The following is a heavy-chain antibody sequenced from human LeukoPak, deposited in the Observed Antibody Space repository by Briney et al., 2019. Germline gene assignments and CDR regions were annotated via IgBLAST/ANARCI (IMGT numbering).Heavy chain of an antibody. J-gene: IGHJ4*02. V-gene: IGHV3-53*01. CDR2: IYSGGST. Sequence: GGSLRLSCAASGFTVSSNYMSWVRQAPGKGLQWVSLIYSGGSTYYADSVKGRFTISRDNSKNTLYLQMNSLRAEDTAVYYCASLNDGEFHFDYWGQGTLVTVSS. CDR1: GFTVSSNY. CDR3: ASLNDGEFHFDY. D-gene: IGHD3-10*01.